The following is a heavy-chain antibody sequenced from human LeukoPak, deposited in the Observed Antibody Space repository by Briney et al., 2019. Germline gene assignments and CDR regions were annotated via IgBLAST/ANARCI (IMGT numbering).Heavy chain of an antibody. CDR1: GFTFNTYW. CDR3: ARHYMDV. Sequence: GGSLRLSRTASGFTFNTYWMSWVRQAPANGLEWVANIKPDGSVKYYVDSVKGRFTISRDNAKNSLYLQINNLRVEDTAVYYCARHYMDVWGQGTTVTVSS. J-gene: IGHJ6*03. CDR2: IKPDGSVK. V-gene: IGHV3-7*01.